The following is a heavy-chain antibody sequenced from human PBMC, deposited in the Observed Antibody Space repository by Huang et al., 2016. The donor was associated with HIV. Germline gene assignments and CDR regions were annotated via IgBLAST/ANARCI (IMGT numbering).Heavy chain of an antibody. Sequence: QVQLVESGGGVVQPGGSLRLSCAASGFTFSNSGMHWVRQAPGKGLEWGAFIRSDGTNKYYADSVKGRFTISRDNYKNTLHLQMNTLRDEDTAVYYCAKDRRPASGAFDVWGQGKMVSVSS. V-gene: IGHV3-30*02. CDR2: IRSDGTNK. CDR3: AKDRRPASGAFDV. CDR1: GFTFSNSG. J-gene: IGHJ3*01.